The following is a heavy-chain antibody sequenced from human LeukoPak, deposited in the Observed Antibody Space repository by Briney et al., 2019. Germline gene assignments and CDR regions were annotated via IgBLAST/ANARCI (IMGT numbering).Heavy chain of an antibody. V-gene: IGHV4-39*07. CDR1: GGSISSRSYY. D-gene: IGHD6-13*01. Sequence: SETLSLTCTVAGGSISSRSYYWGWIRQPPGKGLGWVGSGYYSGSTYYNPSRKSRVTISVDKSKDQFSLKLSAVPAADTAVYYCARDLYSSRSNDAFVIWGQGTMVTVS. J-gene: IGHJ3*02. CDR2: GYYSGST. CDR3: ARDLYSSRSNDAFVI.